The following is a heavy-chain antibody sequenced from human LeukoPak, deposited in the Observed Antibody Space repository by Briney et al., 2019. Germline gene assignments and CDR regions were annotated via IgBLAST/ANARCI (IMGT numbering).Heavy chain of an antibody. D-gene: IGHD3-22*01. Sequence: GGSLRLSCAVSGITLSNYGMSWVRQRPGKGREGGAGISDSGGRTNYADSVKGRFTISRDNPKNTLYLQMNSLRAEDTAVYFCAKRGVVIRVILVGFHKEAYYFDSWGQGALVTVSS. CDR3: AKRGVVIRVILVGFHKEAYYFDS. CDR2: ISDSGGRT. J-gene: IGHJ4*02. CDR1: GITLSNYG. V-gene: IGHV3-23*01.